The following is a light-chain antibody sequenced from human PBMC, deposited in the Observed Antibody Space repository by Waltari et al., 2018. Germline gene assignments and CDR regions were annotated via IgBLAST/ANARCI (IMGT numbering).Light chain of an antibody. J-gene: IGKJ2*01. V-gene: IGKV1-NL1*01. CDR1: HGISNF. Sequence: TCRVIHGISNFLARYQQKPGKALKLLLYGASRVESGVPPRFSGSGSGTDYTLTISSLQPDDFATYYCQQYYFTPYTFGQGTKLDIK. CDR2: GAS. CDR3: QQYYFTPYT.